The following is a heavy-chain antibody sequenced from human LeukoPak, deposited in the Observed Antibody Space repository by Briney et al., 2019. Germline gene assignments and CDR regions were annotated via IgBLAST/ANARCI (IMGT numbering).Heavy chain of an antibody. D-gene: IGHD3-10*01. CDR1: GYTFTSYD. V-gene: IGHV1-8*03. CDR2: MNPNSGNT. J-gene: IGHJ6*03. CDR3: ARDRITMVRGRGYYYYYYMDV. Sequence: ASVMVSCKASGYTFTSYDINWVRQATGQGLEWMGWMNPNSGNTGYAQKFRGRVTITRNTSISTAYMELSSLRSEDTAVYYCARDRITMVRGRGYYYYYYMDVWGKGTTVTVSS.